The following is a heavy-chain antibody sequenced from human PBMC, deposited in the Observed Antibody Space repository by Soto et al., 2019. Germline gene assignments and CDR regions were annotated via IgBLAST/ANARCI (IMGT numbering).Heavy chain of an antibody. CDR2: IWYDGSNK. CDR3: ARPLKGDYGDYVFHYYYYGMDV. J-gene: IGHJ6*02. V-gene: IGHV3-33*01. Sequence: GGSLRLSCAASGFTFSSYGMHWVRQAPGKGLEWVAVIWYDGSNKYYADSVKGRFTISRDNSKNTLYLQMNSLRAEDTAVYYCARPLKGDYGDYVFHYYYYGMDVWGQGTTVTVSS. D-gene: IGHD4-17*01. CDR1: GFTFSSYG.